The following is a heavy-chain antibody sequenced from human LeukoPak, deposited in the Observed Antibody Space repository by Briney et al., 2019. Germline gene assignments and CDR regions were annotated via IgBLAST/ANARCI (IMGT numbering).Heavy chain of an antibody. CDR3: TRHGDASNVVVAATPDYWYFDL. Sequence: GGSLRLSCAAPGLTFSGSAMHWVRQASGKGLEWVGRIRSKANSYATAYAASVKGRFTISRDDSKNTAYLQMNSLKTEDTAVYYCTRHGDASNVVVAATPDYWYFDLWGRGTLVTVSS. V-gene: IGHV3-73*01. CDR1: GLTFSGSA. D-gene: IGHD2-15*01. CDR2: IRSKANSYAT. J-gene: IGHJ2*01.